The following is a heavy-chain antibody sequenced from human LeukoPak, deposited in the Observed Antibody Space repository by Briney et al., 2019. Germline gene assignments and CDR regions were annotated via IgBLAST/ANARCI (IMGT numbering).Heavy chain of an antibody. Sequence: ASVKVSCKASGYTFTSYYMHWVRQAPRQGLEWMGIINPSGGSTSYAQKFQGRVTMTRDMSTSTVYMELSSLRSEDTAVYYCARGNINYYYFDYWGQGTLVTVSS. CDR1: GYTFTSYY. V-gene: IGHV1-46*01. CDR2: INPSGGST. D-gene: IGHD1/OR15-1a*01. CDR3: ARGNINYYYFDY. J-gene: IGHJ4*02.